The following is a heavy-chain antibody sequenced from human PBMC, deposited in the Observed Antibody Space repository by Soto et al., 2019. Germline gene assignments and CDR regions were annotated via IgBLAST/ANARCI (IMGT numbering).Heavy chain of an antibody. Sequence: GGSLRLSCAASGFTFSSYSINWVRQAPGKGLEWLSSISSSSIYIYYADSVKGRFTISRDNAKNSLYLQINSLRAEDTAVYYCARALPFLEWSPFDAAGDGTLV. J-gene: IGHJ5*01. CDR1: GFTFSSYS. V-gene: IGHV3-21*01. CDR2: ISSSSIYI. CDR3: ARALPFLEWSPFDA. D-gene: IGHD3-3*01.